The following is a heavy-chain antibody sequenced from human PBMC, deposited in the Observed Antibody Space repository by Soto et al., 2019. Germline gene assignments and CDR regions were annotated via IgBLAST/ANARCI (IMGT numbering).Heavy chain of an antibody. J-gene: IGHJ4*02. CDR1: GYTFTSYY. D-gene: IGHD5-18*01. CDR2: INPSGGST. CDR3: ARDHHTWVDTYFDY. Sequence: GASVKVSCKAPGYTFTSYYMHCVRQEHGQGLEWMGIINPSGGSTSYAQKFQGRVTMTRDTSTSTVYMELSSLRSEDTAVYYCARDHHTWVDTYFDYWXQGTLVTAPQ. V-gene: IGHV1-46*01.